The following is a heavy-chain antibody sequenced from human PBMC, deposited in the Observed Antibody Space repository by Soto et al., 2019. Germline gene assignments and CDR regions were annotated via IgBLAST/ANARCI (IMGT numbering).Heavy chain of an antibody. D-gene: IGHD6-13*01. J-gene: IGHJ4*02. CDR2: ISAYNGNT. V-gene: IGHV1-18*01. CDR3: ARVSPSSRAAEP. Sequence: QVQLVQSGAEVKKPGASVRVSCKTSGYTFTSYGISWVRQAPGQGLEWMGWISAYNGNTNYAQSLQGRVTMTTDTSTTTAYMELRRLKSDDTAVYYCARVSPSSRAAEPWGQGTLVTVS. CDR1: GYTFTSYG.